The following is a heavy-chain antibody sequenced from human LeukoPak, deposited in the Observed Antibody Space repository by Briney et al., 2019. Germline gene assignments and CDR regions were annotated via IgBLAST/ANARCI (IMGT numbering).Heavy chain of an antibody. D-gene: IGHD6-19*01. CDR3: TTDLGAVAGILTDY. CDR1: GFPSRTPG. V-gene: IGHV3-15*01. Sequence: GGSLEPSCQASGFPSRTPGMTWVGQAQGKGREGFAGIKSKTDGGTTDYAAPVKGRFTISRDDSINTLYLQMNSLKTEDTAVYYCTTDLGAVAGILTDYWGQGTLVTVSS. J-gene: IGHJ4*02. CDR2: IKSKTDGGTT.